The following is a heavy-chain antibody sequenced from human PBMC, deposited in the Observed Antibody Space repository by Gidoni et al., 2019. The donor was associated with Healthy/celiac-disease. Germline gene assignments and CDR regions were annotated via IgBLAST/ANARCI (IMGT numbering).Heavy chain of an antibody. V-gene: IGHV3-48*03. CDR2: ISSSGDTI. CDR3: ARDPRGSRDY. Sequence: EVQLVESGGGLVQTGGSLRLSCAASGFTFSNYEINWVRQAPGKGLELVSSISSSGDTINYADAVKGRFTISRDNAKNSLYLQMNSLRAEDTAVYYCARDPRGSRDYWGQGTLVTVSS. D-gene: IGHD2-2*01. J-gene: IGHJ4*02. CDR1: GFTFSNYE.